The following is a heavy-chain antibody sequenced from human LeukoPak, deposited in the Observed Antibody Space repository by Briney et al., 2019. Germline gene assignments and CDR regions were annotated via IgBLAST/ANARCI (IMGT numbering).Heavy chain of an antibody. D-gene: IGHD3-10*01. CDR1: RVTVSSNY. J-gene: IGHJ4*02. V-gene: IGHV3-53*01. CDR3: ARGGYYYGSGSYPYYLDY. CDR2: IYSGGST. Sequence: RGSLRLSCAASRVTVSSNYMSWVRQAPGKGLEWVSVIYSGGSTYYADSVKGRFTISRDNSKNTLYLQMNSLRAEDTAVYYCARGGYYYGSGSYPYYLDYWGQGTLVTVSS.